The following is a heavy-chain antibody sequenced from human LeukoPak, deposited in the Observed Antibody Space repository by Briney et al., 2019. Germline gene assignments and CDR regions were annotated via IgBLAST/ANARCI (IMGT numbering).Heavy chain of an antibody. CDR3: AKRAYYGSLGEIDY. Sequence: GGSLRLSCAASGFTFSSYAMSWVRQAPGKGLEWVSAISGSGGSTYYADSVKGRFTISRDNSKNTLYLQMNGLRAEDTAVYYCAKRAYYGSLGEIDYWGQGTLVTVSS. J-gene: IGHJ4*02. CDR1: GFTFSSYA. D-gene: IGHD3-10*01. V-gene: IGHV3-23*01. CDR2: ISGSGGST.